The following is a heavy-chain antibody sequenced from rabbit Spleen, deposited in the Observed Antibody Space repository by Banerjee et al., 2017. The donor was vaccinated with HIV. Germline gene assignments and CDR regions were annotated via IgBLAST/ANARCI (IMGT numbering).Heavy chain of an antibody. CDR3: VRDQAGDAGYGPWYLNL. CDR2: IDPIFGST. V-gene: IGHV1S47*01. D-gene: IGHD4-2*01. J-gene: IGHJ4*01. CDR1: GFDFSSYG. Sequence: QEQLVESGGGLVQPGGSLKLSCKASGFDFSSYGVSWVRQAPGKGPEWIAYIDPIFGSTYFASWVNGRFTISRHNAQNKLYLQLNRLTAADTATYFCVRDQAGDAGYGPWYLNLWGPGTLVTVS.